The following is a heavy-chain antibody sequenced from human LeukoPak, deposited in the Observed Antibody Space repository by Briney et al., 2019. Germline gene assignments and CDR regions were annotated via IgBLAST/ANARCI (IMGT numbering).Heavy chain of an antibody. D-gene: IGHD3-22*01. CDR3: ARDQDGDDSSGYYGEPYYFDY. CDR1: GGTFSSYA. Sequence: SVKVSCKASGGTFSSYAISWVRQTPGQGLEWMGRIIPIFGIANYAQKFQGRVTITADKSTSTAYMELSSLRSEDTAVYYCARDQDGDDSSGYYGEPYYFDYWGQGTLVTVSS. J-gene: IGHJ4*02. CDR2: IIPIFGIA. V-gene: IGHV1-69*04.